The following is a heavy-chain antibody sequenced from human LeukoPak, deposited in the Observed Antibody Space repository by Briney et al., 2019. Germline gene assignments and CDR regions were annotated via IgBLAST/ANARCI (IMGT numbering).Heavy chain of an antibody. CDR2: ISAYNGNT. D-gene: IGHD2-2*01. J-gene: IGHJ6*02. V-gene: IGHV1-18*01. CDR3: ARSGYCSSTSCYSHIYYYYGMDV. Sequence: ASVKVSCKASGYTFTSYGNSWVRQAPGQGLEWMGWISAYNGNTNYAQKLQGRVTMTTDTSTSTAYMELRSLRSDDTAVYYCARSGYCSSTSCYSHIYYYYGMDVWGQGTTVTVSS. CDR1: GYTFTSYG.